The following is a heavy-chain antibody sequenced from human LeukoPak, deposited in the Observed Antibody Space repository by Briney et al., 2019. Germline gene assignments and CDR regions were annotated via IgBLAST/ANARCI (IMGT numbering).Heavy chain of an antibody. CDR3: AIQPCIGGSCPNPFDP. CDR1: GDSIRSYY. Sequence: SETLSLTCTVCGDSIRSYYWIWLRHPPGKGGEGFGYIYSSGSTSYNPSFRSRVTVSVDTSKNQFSLKLSSVTAADTAVYYCAIQPCIGGSCPNPFDPWGQGTRVTVSS. J-gene: IGHJ5*02. D-gene: IGHD2-15*01. CDR2: IYSSGST. V-gene: IGHV4-59*08.